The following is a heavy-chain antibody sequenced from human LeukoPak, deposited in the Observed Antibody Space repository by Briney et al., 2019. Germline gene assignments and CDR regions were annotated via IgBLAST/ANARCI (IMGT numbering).Heavy chain of an antibody. Sequence: GGSLRLSCAASGFTFSSYWMHWVRQAPGKGLVWVSRINSDGSSTYYADSVKGRFSISRDNAKNTLYLQMNSLRAEDAAVYYCTRGYGDWFDPWGQGTLVTVSS. CDR2: INSDGSST. CDR3: TRGYGDWFDP. D-gene: IGHD5-18*01. V-gene: IGHV3-74*01. CDR1: GFTFSSYW. J-gene: IGHJ5*02.